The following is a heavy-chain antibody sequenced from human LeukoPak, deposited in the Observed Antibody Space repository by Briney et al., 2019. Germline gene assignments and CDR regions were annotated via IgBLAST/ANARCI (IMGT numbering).Heavy chain of an antibody. Sequence: GASVKVSCKASGYIFTSYNMYWVRQAPGQGLEWMGIINSSGGSTNYAQKFQGRVTMTRDTSTSTVYMELSSLRSEDTAVYYWARAPTLPYSSSWYGRQTFFDYWGQGTLVTVSS. CDR3: ARAPTLPYSSSWYGRQTFFDY. CDR2: INSSGGST. V-gene: IGHV1-46*01. J-gene: IGHJ4*02. D-gene: IGHD6-13*01. CDR1: GYIFTSYN.